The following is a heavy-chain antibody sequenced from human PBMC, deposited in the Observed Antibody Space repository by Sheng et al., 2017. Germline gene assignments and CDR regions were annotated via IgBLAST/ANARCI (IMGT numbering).Heavy chain of an antibody. J-gene: IGHJ4*02. CDR2: INAGNGNT. CDR1: GYTFTSYA. Sequence: QVQLVQSGAEVKKPGASVKVSCKASGYTFTSYAMHWVRQAPGQRLEWMGWINAGNGNTKYSQKFQGRVTITRDTSASTAYMELSSLRSEDTAVYYCARDIAVAGILDYWGQGTLVTVSS. CDR3: ARDIAVAGILDY. D-gene: IGHD6-19*01. V-gene: IGHV1-3*01.